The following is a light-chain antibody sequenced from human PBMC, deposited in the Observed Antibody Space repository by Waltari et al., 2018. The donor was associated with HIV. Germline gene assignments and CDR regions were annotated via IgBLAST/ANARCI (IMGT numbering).Light chain of an antibody. CDR2: GAS. Sequence: PGERATLSCRASQSINSGSLAWYQQKRGQAPRLLIYGASSRATGIPDRISGSGSGTDFTLTISRLEPEDFAVYYCQQYSSLTRTFGQGTKLEI. J-gene: IGKJ2*01. CDR1: QSINSGS. CDR3: QQYSSLTRT. V-gene: IGKV3-20*01.